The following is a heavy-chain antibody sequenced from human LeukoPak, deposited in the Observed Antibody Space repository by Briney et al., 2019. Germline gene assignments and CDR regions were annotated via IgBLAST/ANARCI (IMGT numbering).Heavy chain of an antibody. Sequence: GGSLRLSCAASGFTFSTYAMSWVRQAPGKGLEWVSAISGSGGSTYYADSVKGRFTISRDSSKNTLNLQMNSLRAEDTAVYYCAKATAIVVAGTAIDYWGQGTLVTVSS. D-gene: IGHD6-19*01. CDR3: AKATAIVVAGTAIDY. J-gene: IGHJ4*02. CDR1: GFTFSTYA. V-gene: IGHV3-23*01. CDR2: ISGSGGST.